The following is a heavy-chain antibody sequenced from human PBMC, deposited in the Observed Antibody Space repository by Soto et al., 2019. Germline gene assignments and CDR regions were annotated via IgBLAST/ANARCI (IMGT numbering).Heavy chain of an antibody. CDR3: ARGHAQAVVGTVFDY. CDR1: GGSINNYY. CDR2: IDASGDS. D-gene: IGHD6-19*01. Sequence: QVQLQESGPGLVKPSETLSLICTVSGGSINNYYWDWVRQPAGKGLEWLGRIDASGDSSHNPSLMGRATLSINTSKSKLSLKLSSVTAAGTAIYYCARGHAQAVVGTVFDYWGQRALVTVSS. J-gene: IGHJ4*02. V-gene: IGHV4-4*07.